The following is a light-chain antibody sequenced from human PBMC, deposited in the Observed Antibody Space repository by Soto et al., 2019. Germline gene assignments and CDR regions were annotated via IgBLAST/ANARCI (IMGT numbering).Light chain of an antibody. Sequence: DIEMTQSPSTLSASVGDRVTITCRASQSITTWLAWYQQKPGKAPKLLIYKATNVQTGVPSRFRGSGSGTEFSLTISSLQPEDFAIYYCQQYNDYQYTFGQGTRLEIK. V-gene: IGKV1-5*03. CDR3: QQYNDYQYT. CDR2: KAT. CDR1: QSITTW. J-gene: IGKJ5*01.